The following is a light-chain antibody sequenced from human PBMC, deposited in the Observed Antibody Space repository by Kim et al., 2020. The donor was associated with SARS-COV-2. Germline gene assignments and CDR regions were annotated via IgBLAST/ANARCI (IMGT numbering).Light chain of an antibody. CDR1: QSFSSSY. Sequence: SPGERATLSCRASQSFSSSYLAWYQQKPGQPPRLLIYGASSRATGIPDRFSGSGSGTDFILTISRLEPEDFAVYYCQQYGRTPPLTFGQGTKLEI. J-gene: IGKJ2*01. CDR2: GAS. V-gene: IGKV3-20*01. CDR3: QQYGRTPPLT.